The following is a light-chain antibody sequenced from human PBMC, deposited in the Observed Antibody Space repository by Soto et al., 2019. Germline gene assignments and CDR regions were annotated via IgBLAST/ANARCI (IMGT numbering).Light chain of an antibody. V-gene: IGLV2-11*01. CDR2: DVI. CDR1: SSDVGGYNS. CDR3: CSYVGSYSYV. J-gene: IGLJ1*01. Sequence: QSALTQPRSVSGSPGQSVTVSCIGTSSDVGGYNSVSWYQEHPGKAPKLMIYDVIKRPSGVPDRFSGSKSGNTASLTISGLLAEGEADYYCCSYVGSYSYVFGTGTKVTVL.